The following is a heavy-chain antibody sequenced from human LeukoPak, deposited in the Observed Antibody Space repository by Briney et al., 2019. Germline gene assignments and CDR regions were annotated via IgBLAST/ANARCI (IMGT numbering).Heavy chain of an antibody. CDR2: ISGSGGST. D-gene: IGHD1-26*01. Sequence: HPGGSLRLSCAASGFTVSSNYMSWVRQAPGKGLEWVSAISGSGGSTYYADSVKGRFTISRDNSKNTLYLQMNSLRAEDTAVYYCAKGGLVGATNWEAFDIWGQGTMVTVSS. J-gene: IGHJ3*02. CDR3: AKGGLVGATNWEAFDI. V-gene: IGHV3-23*01. CDR1: GFTVSSNY.